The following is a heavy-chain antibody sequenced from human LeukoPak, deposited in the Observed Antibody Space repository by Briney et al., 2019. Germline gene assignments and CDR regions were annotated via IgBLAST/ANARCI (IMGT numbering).Heavy chain of an antibody. J-gene: IGHJ4*02. Sequence: PSATLSLTCTVSGGSISSGSYYWSWIRQPAGKGLEWIGRIYTSGSTNYNPSLKSRVTISVDTSKNQFSLKLSSVTAADTAVYYCARDASRYCSGGSCYSFDYWGQGTLVTVSS. CDR3: ARDASRYCSGGSCYSFDY. CDR1: GGSISSGSYY. V-gene: IGHV4-61*02. D-gene: IGHD2-15*01. CDR2: IYTSGST.